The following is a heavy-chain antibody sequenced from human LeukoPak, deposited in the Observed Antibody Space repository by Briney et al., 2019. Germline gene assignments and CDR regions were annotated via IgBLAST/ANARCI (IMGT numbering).Heavy chain of an antibody. D-gene: IGHD3-16*02. Sequence: PGGSLRLSCAASGFTFSSYWMSWVRQAPGKGLEWVSVIYSGGSTYYADSVKGRFTISRDNSKNTLYLQMNSLRAEDTAVYYCARDVGYLGYFDYWGQGTLVTVSS. V-gene: IGHV3-53*01. CDR3: ARDVGYLGYFDY. J-gene: IGHJ4*02. CDR2: IYSGGST. CDR1: GFTFSSYW.